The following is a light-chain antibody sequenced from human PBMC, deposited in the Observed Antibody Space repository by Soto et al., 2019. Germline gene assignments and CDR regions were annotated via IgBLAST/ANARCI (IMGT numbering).Light chain of an antibody. V-gene: IGKV3-11*01. Sequence: EVVLTQSPDTLSLPPGERATLSCRASQSISSYLAWYQQKPGQAPRLLIYDASSRATGIPARFSGSGSGTDFTLTISRLEPEDFAVYYCQQLTDWPPQWTFGQGTTVDI. J-gene: IGKJ1*01. CDR2: DAS. CDR1: QSISSY. CDR3: QQLTDWPPQWT.